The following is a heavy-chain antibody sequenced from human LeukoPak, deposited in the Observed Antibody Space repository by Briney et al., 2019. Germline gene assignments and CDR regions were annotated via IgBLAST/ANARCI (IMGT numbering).Heavy chain of an antibody. Sequence: TGGSLRLSCAVSGFTFSDYYMSWIRQAPGKGLEWVSAISGSGGSTYYADSVKGRFTISRDNSKNTLYLQMNSLRAEDTAVYYCAKDVNFDWFDPWGQGTLVTVSS. V-gene: IGHV3-23*01. D-gene: IGHD1-1*01. CDR1: GFTFSDYY. J-gene: IGHJ5*02. CDR2: ISGSGGST. CDR3: AKDVNFDWFDP.